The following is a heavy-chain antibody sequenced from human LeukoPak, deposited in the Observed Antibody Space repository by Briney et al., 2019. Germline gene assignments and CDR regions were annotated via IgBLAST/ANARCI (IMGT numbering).Heavy chain of an antibody. V-gene: IGHV3-48*01. Sequence: GGSLRLSCTASGFNFNIYSMNWVRQAPGKGLEWVSKITSTSSTIYYADSVKGRFTISRDNAENSLYLQMNSLRVEDTAVYYCARRSGGDRSFDYWGQGTLVTVSS. D-gene: IGHD1-26*01. CDR1: GFNFNIYS. CDR3: ARRSGGDRSFDY. CDR2: ITSTSSTI. J-gene: IGHJ4*02.